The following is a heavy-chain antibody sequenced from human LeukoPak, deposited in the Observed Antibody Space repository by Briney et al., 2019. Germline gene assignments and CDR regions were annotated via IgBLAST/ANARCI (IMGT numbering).Heavy chain of an antibody. Sequence: GRSLRLSCAASGFTFSSYGMHWVRQTPDKGLEWVAIVSFDGSNKYYADSVKGRFSIPRDNSKNTLYLQMNSLRAEDTSMYYCAKIRSVGTGDAFDIWGQGTMVTVSS. J-gene: IGHJ3*02. CDR3: AKIRSVGTGDAFDI. CDR1: GFTFSSYG. V-gene: IGHV3-30*18. CDR2: VSFDGSNK. D-gene: IGHD1-1*01.